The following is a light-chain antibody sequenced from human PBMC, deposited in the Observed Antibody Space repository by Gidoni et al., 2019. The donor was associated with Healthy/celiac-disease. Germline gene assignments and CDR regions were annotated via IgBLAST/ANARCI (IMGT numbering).Light chain of an antibody. CDR1: QSVSSN. CDR2: GAS. J-gene: IGKJ2*02. Sequence: ELVMTQSPAILAVAPGERATLSCRASQSVSSNLAWYQQKPGQAPRLLIYGASTRATGIPARFSGSGSGTEFTLTISSLQSEDFAVYYCQQYNNWPPRTFGQGTKLEIK. CDR3: QQYNNWPPRT. V-gene: IGKV3-15*01.